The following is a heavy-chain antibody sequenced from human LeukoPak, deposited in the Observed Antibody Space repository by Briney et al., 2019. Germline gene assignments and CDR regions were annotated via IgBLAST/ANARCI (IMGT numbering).Heavy chain of an antibody. V-gene: IGHV4-4*02. D-gene: IGHD6-19*01. CDR2: IYHSGST. CDR3: AKGIAVGGTGDAFDI. CDR1: GGSISSSNW. Sequence: SETLSLTCAVSGGSISSSNWWSWVRQPPGKGLEWIGEIYHSGSTNYNPSLKSRVTISVDKSKNQFSLKLSSVTAADTAVYYCAKGIAVGGTGDAFDIWGQGTMVTVSS. J-gene: IGHJ3*02.